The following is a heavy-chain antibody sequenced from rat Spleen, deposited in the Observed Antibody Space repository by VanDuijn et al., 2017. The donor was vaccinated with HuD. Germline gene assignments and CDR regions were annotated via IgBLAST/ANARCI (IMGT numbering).Heavy chain of an antibody. J-gene: IGHJ2*01. CDR1: GFTLSDHF. V-gene: IGHV5-25*01. CDR2: ITNTGGST. CDR3: ARRHYGYTDYFDY. Sequence: EVQLVESDGGLVQPGRSLKLSCTASGFTLSDHFMAWVRQAPGKGLEWVASITNTGGSTYYPDSVKGRFTISRDNAKSTLYLQMDSLRSEDTATYYCARRHYGYTDYFDYWGQGVMVTVSS. D-gene: IGHD1-9*01.